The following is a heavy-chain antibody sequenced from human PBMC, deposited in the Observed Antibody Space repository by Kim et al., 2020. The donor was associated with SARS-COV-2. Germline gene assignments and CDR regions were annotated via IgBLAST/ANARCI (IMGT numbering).Heavy chain of an antibody. Sequence: ASVKVSCKASGYTFTSYAMNWVRQAPGQGLEWMGWINTNTGNPTYAQGFTGRFVFSLDTSVSTAYLQISSLKAEDTAVYYCARGLDSSGRQSSPYWGQGTLVTVSS. J-gene: IGHJ4*02. V-gene: IGHV7-4-1*02. CDR3: ARGLDSSGRQSSPY. D-gene: IGHD3-22*01. CDR1: GYTFTSYA. CDR2: INTNTGNP.